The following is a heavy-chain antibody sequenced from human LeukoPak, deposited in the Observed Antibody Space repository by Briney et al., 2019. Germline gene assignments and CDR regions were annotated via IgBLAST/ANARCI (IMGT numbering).Heavy chain of an antibody. Sequence: NASETLSLTCTVSGVSISSYYWNWIRQPPGKGLEWIGYIYYSGSTNYNPSLKSRVTISVDTSKNQFSLRLTSVTAADTAVYYCARQTGSGLFILPGGQGTLVTVSS. CDR2: IYYSGST. CDR1: GVSISSYY. V-gene: IGHV4-59*08. CDR3: ARQTGSGLFILP. J-gene: IGHJ4*02. D-gene: IGHD3/OR15-3a*01.